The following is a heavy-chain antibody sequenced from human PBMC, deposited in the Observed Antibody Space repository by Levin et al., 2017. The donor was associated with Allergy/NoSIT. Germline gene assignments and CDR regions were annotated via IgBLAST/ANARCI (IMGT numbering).Heavy chain of an antibody. CDR1: GYSFTSYW. J-gene: IGHJ2*01. D-gene: IGHD3-10*01. V-gene: IGHV5-51*01. CDR3: ARSDYYGSAGYFDL. Sequence: GGSLRLSCKGSGYSFTSYWIGWVRQMPGKGLEWMGIIYPGDSDTRYSPSFQGQVTISADKSISTAYLQWSSLKASDTAMYYCARSDYYGSAGYFDLWGRGTLVTVSS. CDR2: IYPGDSDT.